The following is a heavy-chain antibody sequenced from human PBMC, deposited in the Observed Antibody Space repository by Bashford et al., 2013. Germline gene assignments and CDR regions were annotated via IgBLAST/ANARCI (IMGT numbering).Heavy chain of an antibody. Sequence: WVRQMPGKGLEWMGIIYPGDSDTRYSPSFQGQVTISADKSISTAYLQWSSLKASDTAMYYCAKGYSYGLGRGYYFDYWGQGTLVTVSS. J-gene: IGHJ4*02. CDR3: AKGYSYGLGRGYYFDY. V-gene: IGHV5-51*01. CDR2: IYPGDSDT. D-gene: IGHD5-18*01.